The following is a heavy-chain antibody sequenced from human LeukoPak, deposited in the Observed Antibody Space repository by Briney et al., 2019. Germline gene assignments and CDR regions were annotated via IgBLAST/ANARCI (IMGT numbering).Heavy chain of an antibody. J-gene: IGHJ4*02. V-gene: IGHV1-69*13. CDR3: AIAAMVRGVFDY. CDR1: GYTLTELS. CDR2: IIPIFGTA. Sequence: SVKVSCKVSGYTLTELSMHWVRQAPGQGLEWMGGIIPIFGTANYAQKFQGRVTITADESTSTAYMELSSLRSEDTAVYYCAIAAMVRGVFDYWGQGTLVTVSS. D-gene: IGHD3-10*01.